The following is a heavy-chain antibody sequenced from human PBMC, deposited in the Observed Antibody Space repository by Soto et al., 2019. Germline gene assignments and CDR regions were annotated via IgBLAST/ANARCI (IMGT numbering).Heavy chain of an antibody. CDR3: ARDYGYMIVVVTNFEY. V-gene: IGHV3-21*01. CDR2: ISSSSSYI. J-gene: IGHJ4*02. CDR1: VCTCMSDI. Sequence: VVSLRRSCSSSVCTCMSDIINLFLQAPGNGLEWVSSISSSSSYIYYADSVKCRFTISRDNAKNSLYLKMNSLRAEDKAVYYCARDYGYMIVVVTNFEYWGKGTMVNVS. D-gene: IGHD3-22*01.